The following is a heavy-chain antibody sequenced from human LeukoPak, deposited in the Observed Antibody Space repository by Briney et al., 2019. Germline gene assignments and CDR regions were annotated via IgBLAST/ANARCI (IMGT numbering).Heavy chain of an antibody. D-gene: IGHD2-21*01. CDR3: ARGVVSSVLNYYYYGMDV. CDR1: GYTFTSYD. V-gene: IGHV1-8*01. J-gene: IGHJ6*02. Sequence: ASVKVSCKASGYTFTSYDINWVRQAPGQGLEWMGWMNPNSGNTGYAQKFQGRVTMTRNTSISTAYMELSSLRSEDTAVYYCARGVVSSVLNYYYYGMDVWGQGTTVTVSS. CDR2: MNPNSGNT.